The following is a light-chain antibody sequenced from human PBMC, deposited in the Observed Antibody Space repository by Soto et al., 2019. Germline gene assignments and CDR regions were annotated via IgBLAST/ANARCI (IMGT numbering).Light chain of an antibody. CDR1: SSDVGVYNY. J-gene: IGLJ1*01. Sequence: QSVLTQPASVSGSPGQSITISCTGTSSDVGVYNYVSWYQQHPGKVPKLMIYDVSNRPSGVSNRFSGSKSGNTASLTISGLQAEDEADYYCSSYTSSSTPYVFGTVTKLTVL. CDR2: DVS. CDR3: SSYTSSSTPYV. V-gene: IGLV2-14*01.